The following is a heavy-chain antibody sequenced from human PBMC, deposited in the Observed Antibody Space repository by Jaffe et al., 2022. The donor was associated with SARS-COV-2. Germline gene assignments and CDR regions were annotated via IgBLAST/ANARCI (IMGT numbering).Heavy chain of an antibody. J-gene: IGHJ6*02. D-gene: IGHD1-1*01. CDR3: ARGGTLIQLTTYYYYAMDV. CDR1: GYTFTAYV. CDR2: INAGNGNT. Sequence: QVQLVQSGAEVKKPGASVKVSCKASGYTFTAYVMHWVRQAPGQRLEWLGWINAGNGNTRYSQKFQGRVTITRDTSATTAYMDLSSLRSEDTAVYFCARGGTLIQLTTYYYYAMDVWGQGTTVTVSS. V-gene: IGHV1-3*01.